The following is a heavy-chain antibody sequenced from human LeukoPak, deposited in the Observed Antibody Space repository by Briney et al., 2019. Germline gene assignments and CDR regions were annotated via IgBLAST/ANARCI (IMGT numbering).Heavy chain of an antibody. CDR1: GGSISSGGYY. J-gene: IGHJ4*02. CDR2: IYYSGST. CDR3: ARAMRIAAAGTLDY. Sequence: SETLSLTCTVSGGSISSGGYYWSCIRQHPGKGLEWIGYIYYSGSTYYNPSLKSRVTISVDTSKNQFSLKLSSVTAADTAVYYCARAMRIAAAGTLDYWGQGTLVTVSS. V-gene: IGHV4-31*03. D-gene: IGHD6-13*01.